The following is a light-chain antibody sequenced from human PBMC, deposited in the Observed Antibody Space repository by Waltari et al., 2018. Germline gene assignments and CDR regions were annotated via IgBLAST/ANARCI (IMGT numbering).Light chain of an antibody. Sequence: QSILTQPPSASGTPGQRVTISCSGSSSNIGSNYVYWYQQLPGTAPKLLIYRNNRRPSGVPDLFSGSKSGTSASLAIRGLRSEDEADYYWAAWDDSLSAWVFGGGTKLTVL. CDR3: AAWDDSLSAWV. CDR1: SSNIGSNY. J-gene: IGLJ3*02. CDR2: RNN. V-gene: IGLV1-47*01.